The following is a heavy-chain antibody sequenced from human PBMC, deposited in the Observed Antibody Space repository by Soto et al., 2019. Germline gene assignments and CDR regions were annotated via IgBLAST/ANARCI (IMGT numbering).Heavy chain of an antibody. CDR1: GGSITSYY. J-gene: IGHJ6*02. CDR3: ARWAFGGVGSYYYYGMDF. Sequence: SETLSLTWIVSGGSITSYYWSWIRQPPGKGLEWIGYIYYNGHTNYSPSLKSRVTISIDASKNQFSLKLSSVSAADTAVYYCARWAFGGVGSYYYYGMDFWGQGITVTVSS. V-gene: IGHV4-59*08. CDR2: IYYNGHT. D-gene: IGHD3-10*01.